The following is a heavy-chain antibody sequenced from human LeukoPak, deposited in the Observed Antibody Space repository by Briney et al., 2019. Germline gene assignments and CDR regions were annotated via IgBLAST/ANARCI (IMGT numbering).Heavy chain of an antibody. V-gene: IGHV5-51*01. CDR1: GYIFRNYW. CDR2: IYPGDSDT. Sequence: GESLKISCEGSGYIFRNYWIAWVRQRPGKGLEWMGIIYPGDSDTKYSPSFQGQVTMSADKSISTAYLQLSSLKASDTAIYYCARLGGYCSSTNCYYSYFYMDVWGKGTTVTVSS. J-gene: IGHJ6*03. CDR3: ARLGGYCSSTNCYYSYFYMDV. D-gene: IGHD2-2*01.